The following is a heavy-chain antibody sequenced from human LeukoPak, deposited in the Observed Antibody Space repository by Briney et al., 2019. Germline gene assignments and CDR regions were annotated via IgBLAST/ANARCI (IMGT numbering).Heavy chain of an antibody. J-gene: IGHJ4*02. D-gene: IGHD6-19*01. CDR3: ARDNSGWYLHFDY. CDR2: ISYDGSNK. V-gene: IGHV3-30-3*01. Sequence: GRSLRLSCAASGFTFSSYAMHWVRQAPGKGLEWVAVISYDGSNKYYADSVKGRFTISRDNSKNTLYLQMNSLRAEDTAVYYCARDNSGWYLHFDYWGQGTLVTVSS. CDR1: GFTFSSYA.